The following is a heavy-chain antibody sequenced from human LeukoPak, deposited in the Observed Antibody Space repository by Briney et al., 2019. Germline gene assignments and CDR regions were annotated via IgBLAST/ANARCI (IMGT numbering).Heavy chain of an antibody. Sequence: PGGSLRLSCAASGFTFSNHWMHWVRQAPGKGLVWVSRIDEGGTNAMYADSVKGRFSISRDNAKNTVNLQMSSLRAEDTGVYYCIRDEALWRLDYWGQGTLVTVPS. CDR2: IDEGGTNA. D-gene: IGHD2-21*01. CDR1: GFTFSNHW. CDR3: IRDEALWRLDY. V-gene: IGHV3-74*03. J-gene: IGHJ4*02.